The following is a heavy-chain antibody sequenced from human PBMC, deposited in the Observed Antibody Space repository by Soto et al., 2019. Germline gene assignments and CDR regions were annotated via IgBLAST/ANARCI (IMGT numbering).Heavy chain of an antibody. Sequence: GESLQISCKGSGYGFTSYWIGWVRQMPGKGLEWMGIIYAGDTETRYSPSFQGLVTISADKSISTAYLQWSSLEASDTAMYYCARHRRDYPFDIWGQGTMVTVSS. CDR1: GYGFTSYW. CDR2: IYAGDTET. V-gene: IGHV5-51*01. J-gene: IGHJ3*02. CDR3: ARHRRDYPFDI. D-gene: IGHD3-10*01.